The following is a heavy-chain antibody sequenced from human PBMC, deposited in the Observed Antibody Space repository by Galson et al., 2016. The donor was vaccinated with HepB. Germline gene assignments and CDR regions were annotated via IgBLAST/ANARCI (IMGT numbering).Heavy chain of an antibody. CDR2: IYYSGNT. Sequence: TLSLTCIVSGGTISSGGYYWSWIRQHPGKGLEWIGYIYYSGNTYYNPSLKSRVTISVDAFKDHFSLNLSSVTAADTAVYYCATVTGRSGGARYYNGLDVWGQGTTVTVSS. CDR3: ATVTGRSGGARYYNGLDV. J-gene: IGHJ6*02. CDR1: GGTISSGGYY. V-gene: IGHV4-31*03. D-gene: IGHD2-15*01.